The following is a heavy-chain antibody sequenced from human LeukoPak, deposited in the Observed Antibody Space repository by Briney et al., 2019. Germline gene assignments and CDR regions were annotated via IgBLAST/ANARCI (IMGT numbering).Heavy chain of an antibody. CDR3: ARGAPGSYCSGGSCPYFDY. CDR1: GYTFIGYD. CDR2: MNPNTGNT. Sequence: GASVKVSCKASGYTFIGYDINWVRQATGQGLEWMGWMNPNTGNTGYAQKFRGRVTMTRNTSISTASMELSSLTSGDTALYYCARGAPGSYCSGGSCPYFDYWGQGTLVSVSS. D-gene: IGHD2-15*01. V-gene: IGHV1-8*01. J-gene: IGHJ4*02.